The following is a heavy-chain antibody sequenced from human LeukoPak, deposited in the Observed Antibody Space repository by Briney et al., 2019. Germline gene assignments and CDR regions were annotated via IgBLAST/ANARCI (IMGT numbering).Heavy chain of an antibody. CDR2: TIPIFGTA. J-gene: IGHJ6*03. CDR3: ASLTITKEMGYYYMDV. D-gene: IGHD5-24*01. CDR1: GGTFSSYA. Sequence: ASVKVSCKASGGTFSSYAISWVRQAPGQGLEWMGGTIPIFGTANYAQKFQGRVTITADESTSTAYMELSSLRSEDTAVYYCASLTITKEMGYYYMDVWGKGTTVTVSS. V-gene: IGHV1-69*13.